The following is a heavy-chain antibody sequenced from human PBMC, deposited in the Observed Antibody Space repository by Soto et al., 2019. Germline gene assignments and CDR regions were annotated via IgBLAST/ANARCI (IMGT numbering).Heavy chain of an antibody. D-gene: IGHD1-26*01. J-gene: IGHJ4*02. V-gene: IGHV2-5*02. Sequence: QITLKESGPTLVKPTQTLTLTCAFSGFSLTTRAVGVGWIRQPPGKALEWLAVIYWDDDKRYSPSLKSRVSITRDISKKQVFLTMTNMDHVDTATYYCAHTATSGTWAFDYWGQGILVTVSS. CDR3: AHTATSGTWAFDY. CDR1: GFSLTTRAVG. CDR2: IYWDDDK.